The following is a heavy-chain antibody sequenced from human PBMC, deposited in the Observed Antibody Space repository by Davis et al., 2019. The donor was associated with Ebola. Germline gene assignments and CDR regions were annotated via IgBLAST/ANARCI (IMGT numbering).Heavy chain of an antibody. Sequence: PSETLSLTCAASGFTFSQYAMHWVRQAPGKGLEWVAFISYDGSKKYHADSVKGRFTISRDNSKKTLYLQMNSLRAEDTAVYYCAKSGLSFGVVKYHYGMDVWGKGTTVTVSS. CDR3: AKSGLSFGVVKYHYGMDV. CDR2: ISYDGSKK. D-gene: IGHD3-3*01. V-gene: IGHV3-30*04. J-gene: IGHJ6*04. CDR1: GFTFSQYA.